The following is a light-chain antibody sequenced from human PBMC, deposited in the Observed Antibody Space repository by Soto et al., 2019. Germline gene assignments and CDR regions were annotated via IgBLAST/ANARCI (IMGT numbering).Light chain of an antibody. Sequence: EIVLTQSPGTLSLSPGERATLSCRASQSVSSSYLAWYQQKPGQAPRLLIYGASSRATGIPDRFSGSGSGTDFTLTTSRLEPEDFAVYYCQQYGSSPPVTFGGGTKVDIK. J-gene: IGKJ4*01. CDR3: QQYGSSPPVT. CDR1: QSVSSSY. CDR2: GAS. V-gene: IGKV3-20*01.